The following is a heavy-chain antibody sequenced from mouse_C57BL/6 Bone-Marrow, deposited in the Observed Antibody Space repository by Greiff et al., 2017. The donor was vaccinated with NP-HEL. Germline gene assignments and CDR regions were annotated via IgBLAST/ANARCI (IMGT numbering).Heavy chain of an antibody. V-gene: IGHV7-1*01. Sequence: EVHLVESGGGLVQSGRSLRLSCATSGFTFSDFYMEWVRQAPGKGLEWIAASRNKANDYKTEYSASVKGRFIVSRDTSQSILYLQMNALRAEDTAIYYCARDALMDYWGQGTSVTVSS. CDR3: ARDALMDY. CDR1: GFTFSDFY. CDR2: SRNKANDYKT. J-gene: IGHJ4*01.